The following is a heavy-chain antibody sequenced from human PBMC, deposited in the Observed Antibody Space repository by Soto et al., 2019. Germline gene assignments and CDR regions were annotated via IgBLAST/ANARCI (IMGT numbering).Heavy chain of an antibody. CDR1: GYTFTAYH. D-gene: IGHD6-13*01. J-gene: IGHJ5*02. CDR2: INPNVGST. Sequence: QVQLVQSGAEVKEPGASVKVSCKASGYTFTAYHMHWVRQAPGQGLEWMGIINPNVGSTSYAQKFQGRVPMTRDTSTSTVYMELSSLRSEDTAVYYCARVAATGPYNSFDPWGQGTLVTVSS. V-gene: IGHV1-46*01. CDR3: ARVAATGPYNSFDP.